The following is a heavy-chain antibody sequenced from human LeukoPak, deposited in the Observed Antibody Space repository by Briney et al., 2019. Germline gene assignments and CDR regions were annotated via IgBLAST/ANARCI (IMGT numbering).Heavy chain of an antibody. D-gene: IGHD4-17*01. J-gene: IGHJ6*02. CDR2: IYHSGST. Sequence: SGTLSLTCAVSGGSISSSNWWSWVRQPPGKGLEWIGEIYHSGSTNYNPSLKSRVTISVDKSKNQFSLKLSSVTAADTAVYYCARFYGDYKGYYGMDVWGQGTTVTVSS. CDR3: ARFYGDYKGYYGMDV. CDR1: GGSISSSNW. V-gene: IGHV4-4*02.